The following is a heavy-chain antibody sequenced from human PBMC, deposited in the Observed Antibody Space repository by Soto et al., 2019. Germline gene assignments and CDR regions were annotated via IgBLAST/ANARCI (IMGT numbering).Heavy chain of an antibody. CDR3: ARWVGGAMYDNSGKYDS. V-gene: IGHV3-30*03. Sequence: QVQLVESGGGAVQPGRSLRLTCAASGFIFSGSGMHWVRQAPGKGLEWVALVSNDGIRKYYGDSVKGRFTISRDNAENTLYLQMNSLSAEDTAGYYFARWVGGAMYDNSGKYDSWGQGTLVTVSS. J-gene: IGHJ5*01. CDR2: VSNDGIRK. CDR1: GFIFSGSG. D-gene: IGHD3-22*01.